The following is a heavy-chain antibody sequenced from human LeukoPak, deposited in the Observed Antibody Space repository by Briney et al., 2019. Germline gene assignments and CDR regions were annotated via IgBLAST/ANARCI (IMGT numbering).Heavy chain of an antibody. J-gene: IGHJ4*02. CDR2: INPNSGGT. Sequence: GASVKVSCKASGYTFTGYYMHWVRQAPGQGLEWMGWINPNSGGTNYAQKFQGRVTMTRDTSISTAYMELSRLRSDDTAVYYCARDGIVATILYDYWGQGTLVTVSS. CDR1: GYTFTGYY. CDR3: ARDGIVATILYDY. D-gene: IGHD5-12*01. V-gene: IGHV1-2*02.